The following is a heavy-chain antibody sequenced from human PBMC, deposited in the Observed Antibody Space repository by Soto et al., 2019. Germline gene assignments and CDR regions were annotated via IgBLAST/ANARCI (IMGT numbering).Heavy chain of an antibody. CDR3: ARLSYYYGMDV. Sequence: SETLSLTCTVSGGSISSSSYYWGWIRQPPGKGLEWIGSIYYSGSTYYNPSLKSRVTISVDTSKNQFSLKLSSVTAADTAVYYCARLSYYYGMDVWGQGTTVTVSS. V-gene: IGHV4-39*01. CDR1: GGSISSSSYY. CDR2: IYYSGST. J-gene: IGHJ6*02.